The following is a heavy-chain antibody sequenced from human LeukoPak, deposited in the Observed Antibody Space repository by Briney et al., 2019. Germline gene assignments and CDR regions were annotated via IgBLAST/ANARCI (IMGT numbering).Heavy chain of an antibody. J-gene: IGHJ4*02. CDR2: FYYSGNT. CDR1: SGSITSSSYY. CDR3: ARSGRDFWSGTSSGIDY. Sequence: SETLSLTCTVSSGSITSSSYYWSWIRQPPGKGLEWIGSFYYSGNTYYNPSLKSRVTISVDTSKNQFSLKLSSVTAADTAVYYCARSGRDFWSGTSSGIDYWGQGTLVTVSS. V-gene: IGHV4-39*01. D-gene: IGHD3-3*01.